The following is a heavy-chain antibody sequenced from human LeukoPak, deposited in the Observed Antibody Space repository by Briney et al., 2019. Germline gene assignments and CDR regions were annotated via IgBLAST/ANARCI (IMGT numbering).Heavy chain of an antibody. D-gene: IGHD5-24*01. CDR3: AKSGYNRFDY. CDR1: GFTLSSYE. Sequence: GGSLRLSCTASGFTLSSYEMTWIRQAPGKGLEWVSSIDYSGDTTYYADSVKGRFTISRDNSKNTLYLQMNSLRADDTAVYYCAKSGYNRFDYWGQGTLVTVSS. J-gene: IGHJ4*02. CDR2: IDYSGDTT. V-gene: IGHV3-23*01.